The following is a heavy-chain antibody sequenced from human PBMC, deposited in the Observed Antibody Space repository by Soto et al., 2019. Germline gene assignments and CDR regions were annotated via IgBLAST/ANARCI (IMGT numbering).Heavy chain of an antibody. CDR3: ARDGCITATCAGGGNWFDP. CDR2: INPSGGRT. CDR1: GYAFTTYF. J-gene: IGHJ5*02. V-gene: IGHV1-46*01. D-gene: IGHD3-10*01. Sequence: QVQLVQSGAEVKKPGASVKVSCKASGYAFTTYFMHWVRQAPGQGLEWLGIINPSGGRTTYAQNFQGRVTRTRYTSTSTVYMELSSLRYEDTAVYYCARDGCITATCAGGGNWFDPWGQGTPVTVSS.